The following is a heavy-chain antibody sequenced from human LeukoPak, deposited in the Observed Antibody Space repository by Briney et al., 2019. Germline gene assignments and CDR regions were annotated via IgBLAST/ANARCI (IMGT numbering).Heavy chain of an antibody. V-gene: IGHV3-21*01. CDR3: ARDPGGGYSYGPDYYFDY. CDR1: GFTFSSYS. D-gene: IGHD5-18*01. J-gene: IGHJ4*02. CDR2: ISSRSSYI. Sequence: PGGSLRLSCAASGFTFSSYSMNWVRQAPGKGLEWVSSISSRSSYIYYADSVKGRFTISRDNAKNSLYLQMNSLRAEDTAVFYCARDPGGGYSYGPDYYFDYWGQGTLVTVSS.